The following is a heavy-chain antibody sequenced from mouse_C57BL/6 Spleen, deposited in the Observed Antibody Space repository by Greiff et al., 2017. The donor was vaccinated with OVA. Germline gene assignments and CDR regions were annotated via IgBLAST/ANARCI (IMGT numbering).Heavy chain of an antibody. D-gene: IGHD2-5*01. V-gene: IGHV1-54*01. CDR3: ARGSNLDY. CDR1: GYAFTNYL. J-gene: IGHJ2*01. Sequence: QVQLQQSGAVLVRPGTSVKVSCKASGYAFTNYLIEWVKQRPGQGLEWIGVINPGSGGTNYNEKFKGKATLTADKSSSTAYMQLSSLTSEDSAVYFCARGSNLDYWGQGTTLTVSS. CDR2: INPGSGGT.